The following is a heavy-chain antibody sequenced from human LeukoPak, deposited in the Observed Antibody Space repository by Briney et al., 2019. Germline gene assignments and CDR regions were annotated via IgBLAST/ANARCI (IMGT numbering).Heavy chain of an antibody. J-gene: IGHJ3*02. CDR1: GDSIRGYF. CDR3: AVMTTVDAFDI. Sequence: SETLSLTCTVSGDSIRGYFWSWIRQPPGKGLEWIGYVHYSGSTNCKPSLKSRVTISVDTSKNQFSLKLSSVTAADTAVYYCAVMTTVDAFDIWGQGTMVTVSS. CDR2: VHYSGST. D-gene: IGHD4-17*01. V-gene: IGHV4-59*08.